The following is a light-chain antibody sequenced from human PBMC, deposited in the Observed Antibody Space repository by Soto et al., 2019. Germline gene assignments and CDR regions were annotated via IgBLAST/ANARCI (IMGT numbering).Light chain of an antibody. Sequence: DIQMTQSPSSLSAPVGDRVTITCRASQSISSYLNWYQQKPGKAPKLLIYAASSLQSGVQSRFSGSGSGTDLPLTISSLQPEDLAHSYCQQSNSTPHTVGGGKKV. CDR2: AAS. CDR3: QQSNSTPHT. J-gene: IGKJ4*01. CDR1: QSISSY. V-gene: IGKV1-39*01.